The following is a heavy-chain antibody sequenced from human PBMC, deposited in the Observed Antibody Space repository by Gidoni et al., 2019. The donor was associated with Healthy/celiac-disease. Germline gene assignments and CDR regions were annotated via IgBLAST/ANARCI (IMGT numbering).Heavy chain of an antibody. CDR3: ARDRGVAAAGSFYDY. CDR1: GGPISSSYW. CDR2: IYHSGST. J-gene: IGHJ4*02. V-gene: IGHV4-4*02. Sequence: QVQLQESGPRLVKPSGTLSLTCAVSGGPISSSYWWSWVRQPPGKGLEWIGEIYHSGSTNFNPSLKSRVTMSVDKSKNQFSLKLSSVTAADTAVYYCARDRGVAAAGSFYDYWGQGTLVTVSS. D-gene: IGHD6-13*01.